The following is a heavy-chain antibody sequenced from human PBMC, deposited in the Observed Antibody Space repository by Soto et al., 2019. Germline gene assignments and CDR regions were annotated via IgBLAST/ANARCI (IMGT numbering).Heavy chain of an antibody. CDR1: GYTFTSYG. CDR3: ARVVTEYYYYGMDV. Sequence: ASVKVSCKASGYTFTSYGISWVRQAPGQGLEWMGWISAYNGNTNYAQKLQGRVTMTTDTSASTAYMELRSLRSDDTAVYYCARVVTEYYYYGMDVWGQGTTVTVSS. CDR2: ISAYNGNT. J-gene: IGHJ6*02. V-gene: IGHV1-18*01. D-gene: IGHD5-18*01.